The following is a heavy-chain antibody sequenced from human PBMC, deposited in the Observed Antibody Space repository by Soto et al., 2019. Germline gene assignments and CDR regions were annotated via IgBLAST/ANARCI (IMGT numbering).Heavy chain of an antibody. Sequence: QVQLQESGPGLVKPSETLSLTCTVSGGSISSYYWSWIRQPPGKGLEWIGYIYYSGSTNYNPSLKSRVTISLDTSKNLSSLKLSSVTAADTAVYYCARGDCSGGSCYSFDYWGQGTLVTVSS. D-gene: IGHD2-15*01. V-gene: IGHV4-59*01. CDR3: ARGDCSGGSCYSFDY. J-gene: IGHJ4*02. CDR1: GGSISSYY. CDR2: IYYSGST.